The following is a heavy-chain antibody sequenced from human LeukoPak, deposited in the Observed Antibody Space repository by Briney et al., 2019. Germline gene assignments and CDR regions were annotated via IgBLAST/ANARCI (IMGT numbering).Heavy chain of an antibody. Sequence: ASVKVSCKASGYTFTSYGISWVRQAPGQGLEWMGWISAYNGNTNYAQKLQGRVTMTTDTSTSTAYMELRSLRSDDTAVYYCARGGSPVDTAMVTHFDYWGQGTLVTVSS. J-gene: IGHJ4*02. CDR3: ARGGSPVDTAMVTHFDY. V-gene: IGHV1-18*01. D-gene: IGHD5-18*01. CDR1: GYTFTSYG. CDR2: ISAYNGNT.